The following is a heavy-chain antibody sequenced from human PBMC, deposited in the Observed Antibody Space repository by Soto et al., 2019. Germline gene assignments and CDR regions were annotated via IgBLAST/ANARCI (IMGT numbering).Heavy chain of an antibody. CDR2: IYPGDSDT. V-gene: IGHV5-51*01. CDR3: ARQVLRYFDWPPLTGRWFDP. J-gene: IGHJ5*02. Sequence: GSLKISCKGSGYSFTSYWIGWVRQMPGKGLEWMGIIYPGDSDTRYSPSFQGQVTISADKSISTAYLQWSSLKASDTAMYYCARQVLRYFDWPPLTGRWFDPWGQGTLVTVSS. CDR1: GYSFTSYW. D-gene: IGHD3-9*01.